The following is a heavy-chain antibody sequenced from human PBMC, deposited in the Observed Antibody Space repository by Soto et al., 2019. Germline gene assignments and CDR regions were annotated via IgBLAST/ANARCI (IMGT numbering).Heavy chain of an antibody. V-gene: IGHV1-69*01. CDR1: ADSFSSYC. CDR2: IIPIFGTT. D-gene: IGHD3-3*01. J-gene: IGHJ4*02. Sequence: VQLVQSGAEVKEPRSAVKVSCKAPADSFSSYCISWVRQAPGQGLEWMGGIIPIFGTTNYSEKFPGRVTITADEATTTAYMKLSGLRSEDAVLSYCARVFPDGWVEPGVVRGDCDIWGRATLVTLSS. CDR3: ARVFPDGWVEPGVVRGDCDI.